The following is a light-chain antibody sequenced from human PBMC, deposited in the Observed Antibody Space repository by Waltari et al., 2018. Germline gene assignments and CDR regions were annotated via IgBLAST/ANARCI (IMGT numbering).Light chain of an antibody. J-gene: IGLJ3*02. Sequence: YVVTQPPSLSVAPGKTATLTCGGQKIESKSVHWYQQKPGQAPVLVIFYDSDRPSGIPERFSGSNSGNTATLTITWVEAGDEADYHCQVWDDTTNSGVFGGGTRLTVL. V-gene: IGLV3-21*01. CDR2: YDS. CDR3: QVWDDTTNSGV. CDR1: KIESKS.